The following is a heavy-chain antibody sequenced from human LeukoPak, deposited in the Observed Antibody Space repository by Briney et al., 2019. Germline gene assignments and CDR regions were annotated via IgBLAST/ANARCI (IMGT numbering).Heavy chain of an antibody. Sequence: ASVKVSCKASGYTLTGYYMHWVRQAPGQGLEWMGWINPNSGGTNYAQKFQGRVTMTRDTSISTAYMELSRLRSDDTAVYYCARDRYCSSTSCPRGGLDYWGQGTLVTVSS. CDR1: GYTLTGYY. CDR2: INPNSGGT. CDR3: ARDRYCSSTSCPRGGLDY. J-gene: IGHJ4*02. V-gene: IGHV1-2*02. D-gene: IGHD2-2*01.